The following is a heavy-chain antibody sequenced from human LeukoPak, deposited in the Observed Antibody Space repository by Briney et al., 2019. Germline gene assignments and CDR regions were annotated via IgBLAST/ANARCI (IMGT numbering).Heavy chain of an antibody. CDR1: GFTFSSYS. J-gene: IGHJ4*02. CDR2: ISSSSSYI. D-gene: IGHD6-19*01. CDR3: ARVNTGWALDY. V-gene: IGHV3-21*01. Sequence: PGGSLRLSCAASGFTFSSYSMNLVRQAPGKGLEWDSSISSSSSYIYYADSVKGRFTISRDNAKNSLYLQMNSLRAEDTAVYYCARVNTGWALDYWGQGTLVTVSS.